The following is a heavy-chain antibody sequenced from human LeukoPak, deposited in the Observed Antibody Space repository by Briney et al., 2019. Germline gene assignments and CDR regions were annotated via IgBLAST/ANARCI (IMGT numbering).Heavy chain of an antibody. CDR2: ISGDGSTT. J-gene: IGHJ4*02. CDR1: GFNFSNYW. CDR3: VRLLNSDF. D-gene: IGHD2-15*01. V-gene: IGHV3-74*01. Sequence: PGRSLRLSCAASGFNFSNYWMHWVRQAPGTGLVWVSCISGDGSTTHHADLVKGRLTISRDNAKNTLYLQMNSLRPEDTAVYYCVRLLNSDFWGQGTLVTVSS.